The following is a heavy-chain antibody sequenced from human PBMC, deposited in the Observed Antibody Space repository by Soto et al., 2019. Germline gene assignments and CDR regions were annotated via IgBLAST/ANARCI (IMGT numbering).Heavy chain of an antibody. Sequence: PWETLSLTCTVSGGSISSSSYYWGWIRQPPGKGLEWIGSIYYSGSTYYNPSLKSRVTISVDTSKNQFSLKLSSVTAADTAVYYCARPSGTGPRQLRYFDSEVEYWGQGTLVTVSS. J-gene: IGHJ4*02. CDR3: ARPSGTGPRQLRYFDSEVEY. V-gene: IGHV4-39*01. CDR2: IYYSGST. CDR1: GGSISSSSYY. D-gene: IGHD3-9*01.